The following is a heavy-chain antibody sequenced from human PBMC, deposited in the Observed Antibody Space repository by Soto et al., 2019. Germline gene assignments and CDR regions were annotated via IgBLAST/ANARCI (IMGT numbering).Heavy chain of an antibody. V-gene: IGHV3-64D*08. CDR3: VKGFYCSGGSCYQSPHDYGDYTFDY. CDR2: ISSNGGST. Sequence: GGSLRLSCSASGFTFSSYAMHWVRQAPGKGLEYVSAISSNGGSTYYPDSVKGRFTISRDNSKNTLYLQMSSLRAEDTAVYYCVKGFYCSGGSCYQSPHDYGDYTFDYWGQGTLVTVSS. J-gene: IGHJ4*02. CDR1: GFTFSSYA. D-gene: IGHD2-15*01.